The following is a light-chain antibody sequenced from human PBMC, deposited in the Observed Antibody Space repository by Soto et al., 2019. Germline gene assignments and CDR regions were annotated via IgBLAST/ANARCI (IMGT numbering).Light chain of an antibody. J-gene: IGKJ1*01. CDR1: QSVSSSY. Sequence: EIVLTQSPGTLSLSPGERVTLSCRASQSVSSSYLAWYQQKPGQTPRLLIYGASSRATGIPDRFSGSGSGTDFTLTISSLQSEDFAVYYCQQYNNWPMTFGQGTKV. V-gene: IGKV3-20*01. CDR2: GAS. CDR3: QQYNNWPMT.